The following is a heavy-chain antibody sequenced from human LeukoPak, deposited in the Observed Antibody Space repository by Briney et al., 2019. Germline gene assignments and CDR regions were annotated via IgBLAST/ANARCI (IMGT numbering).Heavy chain of an antibody. V-gene: IGHV3-48*03. CDR2: ISSSSSSI. CDR1: GFAFSSYE. CDR3: GRDAPYYYDSSSTFDY. Sequence: GGSLRLSCAASGFAFSSYEMNWIRQAPGKGLEWVSYISSSSSSIDSADSVKGRFTISRDNAKNSLYLQMHSLRAEDTAVYYCGRDAPYYYDSSSTFDYWGQGTLVTVSS. J-gene: IGHJ4*02. D-gene: IGHD3-22*01.